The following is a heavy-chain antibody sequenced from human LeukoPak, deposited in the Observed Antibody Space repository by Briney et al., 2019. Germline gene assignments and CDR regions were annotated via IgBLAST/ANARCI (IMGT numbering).Heavy chain of an antibody. CDR1: GGTFISYA. Sequence: GASVKVSCKASGGTFISYAISWVRQAPGQGLEWMGGIIPIFGTANYAQKFQGRVTITADESTSTAYMELSSLRSEDTAVYYCARTSGYYPRGCLDYWGQGTLVTVSS. V-gene: IGHV1-69*01. J-gene: IGHJ4*02. D-gene: IGHD3-22*01. CDR2: IIPIFGTA. CDR3: ARTSGYYPRGCLDY.